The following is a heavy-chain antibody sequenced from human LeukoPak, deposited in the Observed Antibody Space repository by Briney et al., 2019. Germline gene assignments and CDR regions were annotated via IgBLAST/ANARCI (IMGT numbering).Heavy chain of an antibody. CDR1: GFTFSSYE. J-gene: IGHJ5*02. D-gene: IGHD5-12*01. Sequence: GGSLRPSCAASGFTFSSYEMNWVRQAPGKGLEWVSYISSSGSTIYYADSVKGRFTISRDNAKNSLYLQMNSLRAEDTAVYYCARVYSGYDFGGWFDPWGQGTLVTVSS. CDR3: ARVYSGYDFGGWFDP. CDR2: ISSSGSTI. V-gene: IGHV3-48*03.